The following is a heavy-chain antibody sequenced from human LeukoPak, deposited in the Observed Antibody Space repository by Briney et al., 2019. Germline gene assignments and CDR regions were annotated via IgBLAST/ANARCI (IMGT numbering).Heavy chain of an antibody. CDR3: AKVDRRSDLPYYFDY. CDR1: GFTFSSYS. V-gene: IGHV3-21*04. CDR2: ISSSSIYI. Sequence: GGSLRLSCAGSGFTFSSYSMHWVRQAPGKGLEWVSSISSSSIYIYYADSLKGRFTISRDNAKNSLSLQMNSLRAEDTAVYYCAKVDRRSDLPYYFDYWGQGTLVTVSS. J-gene: IGHJ4*02.